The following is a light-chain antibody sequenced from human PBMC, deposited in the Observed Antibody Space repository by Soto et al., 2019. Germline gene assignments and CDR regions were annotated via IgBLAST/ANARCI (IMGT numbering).Light chain of an antibody. CDR3: QQSYSTPPT. CDR1: HSIIGS. J-gene: IGKJ1*01. CDR2: AAS. V-gene: IGKV1-39*01. Sequence: DIQMTQSPSSLSASVRDRVTITSRASHSIIGSLNWYQQKPGKAPKLLIYAASSLQSGVPSRFSGSGSGTDFTLTISSLQPEDFATYYCQQSYSTPPTFGQGTKVDI.